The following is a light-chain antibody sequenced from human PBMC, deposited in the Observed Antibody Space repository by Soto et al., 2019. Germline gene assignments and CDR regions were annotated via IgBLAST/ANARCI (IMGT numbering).Light chain of an antibody. CDR3: QHTNNFHFT. CDR1: QSIRSY. J-gene: IGKJ5*01. CDR2: TAS. Sequence: DIQMTQSPSSLSASVVDRVTITRRASQSIRSYLNWYQQTXGKAPKXXIYTASRLQTGVPPVFSGSGAGTDCTRTINSLQHEDVATDYCQHTNNFHFTFGQGTRLEIK. V-gene: IGKV1-39*01.